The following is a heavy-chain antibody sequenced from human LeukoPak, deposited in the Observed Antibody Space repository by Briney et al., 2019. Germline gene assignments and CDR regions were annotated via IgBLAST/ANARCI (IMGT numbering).Heavy chain of an antibody. Sequence: SETLSLTRTVSGGSISSSSYYWGWIRQPPGKGLEWIGSIYYSGSTYYNPSLKSRVTISVDTSKNQFSLKLSSVTAVDTAVYYCARVPYDFWSGYQTYYFDYWGQGALVTVSS. D-gene: IGHD3-3*01. J-gene: IGHJ4*02. V-gene: IGHV4-39*07. CDR1: GGSISSSSYY. CDR2: IYYSGST. CDR3: ARVPYDFWSGYQTYYFDY.